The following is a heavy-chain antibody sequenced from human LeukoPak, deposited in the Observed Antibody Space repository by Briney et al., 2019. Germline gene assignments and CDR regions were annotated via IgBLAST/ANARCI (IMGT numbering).Heavy chain of an antibody. CDR1: GGSFSGYY. V-gene: IGHV4-34*01. Sequence: PSETLSLTCAVYGGSFSGYYWSWIRQPPGKGLEWIGELNHSGSTNYNPSLKSRVTISVDTSKNKFSLKLSSVTAADTAVYYCARDGGYSYGRKNWFDPWGQGTLVTVSS. CDR2: LNHSGST. J-gene: IGHJ5*02. D-gene: IGHD5-18*01. CDR3: ARDGGYSYGRKNWFDP.